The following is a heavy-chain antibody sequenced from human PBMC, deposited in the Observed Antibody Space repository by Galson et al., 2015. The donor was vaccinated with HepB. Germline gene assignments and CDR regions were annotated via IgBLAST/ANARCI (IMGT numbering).Heavy chain of an antibody. J-gene: IGHJ6*02. Sequence: SVKVSCKVSGYTLTELSMHWVRQAPGKGLEWMGGFDPEDGETIYAQKFQGRVTMTEDTSTDTAYMELSSLRSEDTAVYYCATLYDDYVWGSYRHDFSYGMDVWGQGTTVTVSS. D-gene: IGHD3-16*02. CDR3: ATLYDDYVWGSYRHDFSYGMDV. V-gene: IGHV1-24*01. CDR1: GYTLTELS. CDR2: FDPEDGET.